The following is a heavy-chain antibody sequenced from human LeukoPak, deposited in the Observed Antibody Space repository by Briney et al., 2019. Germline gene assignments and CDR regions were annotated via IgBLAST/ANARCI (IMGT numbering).Heavy chain of an antibody. V-gene: IGHV1-2*04. CDR3: ARDIYGDYEGGFDY. CDR2: INPNSGGT. CDR1: GYTFTGYY. D-gene: IGHD4-17*01. Sequence: GASVKVSCKASGYTFTGYYMHWVRQAPGQGLEWMGWINPNSGGTNYAQKFQGWVTMTRDTSISTAYMELSRLRSDDTAVYYCARDIYGDYEGGFDYWGQGTLVTVSS. J-gene: IGHJ4*02.